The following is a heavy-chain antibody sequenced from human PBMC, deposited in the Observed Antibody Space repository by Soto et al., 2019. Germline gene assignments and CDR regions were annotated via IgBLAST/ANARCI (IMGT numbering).Heavy chain of an antibody. CDR3: AKVRRFGELRSLY. J-gene: IGHJ4*02. CDR2: IGVSGDTT. CDR1: GFTFSSYG. Sequence: EVQLLESGGGLVQPGGSLRLSCAASGFTFSSYGMSWVRQAPGKGLEWVSAIGVSGDTTYYADSVKGRFTISRDNSKNTLYLQMGSRRAEETAVYYCAKVRRFGELRSLYWGQGTLVTVSS. V-gene: IGHV3-23*01. D-gene: IGHD3-10*01.